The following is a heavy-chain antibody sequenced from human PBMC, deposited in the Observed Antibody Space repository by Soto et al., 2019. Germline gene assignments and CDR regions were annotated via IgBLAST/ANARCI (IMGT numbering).Heavy chain of an antibody. CDR2: ISSSGSPI. CDR1: GFTFSSHE. CDR3: VRSWGVYCSSTRCYSPWLDP. Sequence: GGSLRLSCVASGFTFSSHEMNWVRQAPGKGLEWVSYISSSGSPIDYADSVRGRFTISRDNAKNSVILQMNSLRVEDTAVYYCVRSWGVYCSSTRCYSPWLDPWGQGTLVTVSA. V-gene: IGHV3-48*03. J-gene: IGHJ5*02. D-gene: IGHD2-2*02.